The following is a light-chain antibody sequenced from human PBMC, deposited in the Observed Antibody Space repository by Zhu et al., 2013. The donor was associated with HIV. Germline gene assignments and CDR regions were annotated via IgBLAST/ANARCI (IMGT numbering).Light chain of an antibody. CDR2: WTS. Sequence: DIVMTQSPDSLAVSLGERATINCKSSQSVLYNSNNKNYLAWYQQKPGQPPKLLIYWTSTRESGVPDRFSGSGSGTDFTLTISSLQAEDVATYYCQQYYSAPYTFGQGTKLEIK. CDR1: QSVLYNSNNKNY. CDR3: QQYYSAPYT. J-gene: IGKJ2*01. V-gene: IGKV4-1*01.